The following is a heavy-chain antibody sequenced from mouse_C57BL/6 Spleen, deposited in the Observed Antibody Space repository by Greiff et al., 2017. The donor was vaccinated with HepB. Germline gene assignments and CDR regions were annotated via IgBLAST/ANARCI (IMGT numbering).Heavy chain of an antibody. CDR1: GYTFTDYN. CDR2: INPNNGGT. D-gene: IGHD1-1*01. J-gene: IGHJ1*03. CDR3: ARKGLDYGRSYWYFDV. Sequence: VQLQQSGPELVKPGASVKIPCKASGYTFTDYNMDWVKQSHGKSLEWIGDINPNNGGTIYNQKFKGKATLTVDKSSSTAYMELRSLTSEDTAVYYCARKGLDYGRSYWYFDVWGTGTTVTVSS. V-gene: IGHV1-18*01.